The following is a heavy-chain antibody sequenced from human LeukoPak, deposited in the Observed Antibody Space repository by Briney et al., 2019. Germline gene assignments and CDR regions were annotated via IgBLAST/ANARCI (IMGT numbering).Heavy chain of an antibody. J-gene: IGHJ3*02. D-gene: IGHD2-21*02. V-gene: IGHV4-59*01. Sequence: PSETLSLTCTVSGGSISSYYWSWIRQPPGKGLEWIGYIYYSGSTNYNPSLKSRVTISVDTSKNQFSLKLSSVTAADTAVYYCARECGGDCYDAFDIWGQGTMVTVSS. CDR2: IYYSGST. CDR3: ARECGGDCYDAFDI. CDR1: GGSISSYY.